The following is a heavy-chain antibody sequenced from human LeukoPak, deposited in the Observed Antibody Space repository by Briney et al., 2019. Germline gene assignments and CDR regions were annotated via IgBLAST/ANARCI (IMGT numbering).Heavy chain of an antibody. Sequence: PSETLSLTCTVSGGSISSSSFYWGWIRQPPGKGLEWIATYYYSGSTNYNPSLQSRVTISVDTSKNQFSLKLSYVTAADTAVYYCARGRRGYSGPNPDYWGQGTLVTVSS. CDR1: GGSISSSSFY. CDR3: ARGRRGYSGPNPDY. V-gene: IGHV4-39*01. CDR2: YYYSGST. J-gene: IGHJ4*02. D-gene: IGHD5-12*01.